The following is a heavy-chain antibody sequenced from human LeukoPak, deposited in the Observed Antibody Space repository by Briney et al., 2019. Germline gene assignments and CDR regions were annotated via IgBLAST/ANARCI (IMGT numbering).Heavy chain of an antibody. CDR1: GYTFTGYF. V-gene: IGHV1-2*02. D-gene: IGHD6-13*01. CDR3: ARDLDGSSGCDY. CDR2: INPNSGGT. J-gene: IGHJ4*02. Sequence: ASVKVSCKASGYTFTGYFMHWVRQAPGQGLEWMGWINPNSGGTNYAQKSQGRVIMTRDTSISTAYIELSRLRSDDTAVYYCARDLDGSSGCDYWGQGTLVIVSS.